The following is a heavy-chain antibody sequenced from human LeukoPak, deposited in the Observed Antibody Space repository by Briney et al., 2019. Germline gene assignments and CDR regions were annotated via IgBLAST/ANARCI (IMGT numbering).Heavy chain of an antibody. Sequence: GGSLRLSCAASGFTVSSNYMSWVRQAPGKGPEWVSVIYSGGSTYYADSVKGRFTISRDNSKNTLYLQMNSLRAEDTAVYYCARVLSSYSGYDSPYYYYYYMDVWGKGTTVTVSS. CDR3: ARVLSSYSGYDSPYYYYYYMDV. CDR1: GFTVSSNY. J-gene: IGHJ6*03. V-gene: IGHV3-53*01. CDR2: IYSGGST. D-gene: IGHD5-12*01.